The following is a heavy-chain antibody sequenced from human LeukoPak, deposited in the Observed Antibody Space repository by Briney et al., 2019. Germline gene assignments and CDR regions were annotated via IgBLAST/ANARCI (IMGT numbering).Heavy chain of an antibody. CDR2: IYPGDSDT. D-gene: IGHD3-9*01. Sequence: GESLKISCKGSGYNFTSYWIGWVRQMPGKGLEWMGIIYPGDSDTRYSPSFQGQVTISADKSISTAYLQWSSLKASDTAMYYCARGFYDITNWFDPWGQGTLVTVSS. CDR1: GYNFTSYW. J-gene: IGHJ5*02. CDR3: ARGFYDITNWFDP. V-gene: IGHV5-51*01.